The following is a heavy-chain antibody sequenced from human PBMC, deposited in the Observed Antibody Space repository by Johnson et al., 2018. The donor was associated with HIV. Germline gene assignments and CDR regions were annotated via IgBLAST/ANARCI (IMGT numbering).Heavy chain of an antibody. CDR3: ARVGLTGAQTGDAFDI. CDR1: GLTVSTNY. D-gene: IGHD7-27*01. CDR2: VYSGGST. V-gene: IGHV3-66*01. J-gene: IGHJ3*02. Sequence: VQLVESGGGVVQPGRSLRLSCAASGLTVSTNYMSWVRQAPGRGLEWVSVVYSGGSTYYADSVKGRFTISRDNSKNTLYLQMNSLRAEDTAVYYCARVGLTGAQTGDAFDIWGQGTMVTVSS.